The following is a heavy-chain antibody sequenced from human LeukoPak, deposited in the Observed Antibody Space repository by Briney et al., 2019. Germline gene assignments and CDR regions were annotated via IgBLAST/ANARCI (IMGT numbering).Heavy chain of an antibody. V-gene: IGHV7-4-1*02. CDR1: GYTFTRSG. J-gene: IGHJ4*02. D-gene: IGHD3-9*01. CDR3: ARDPSDILTGYPGYYFEF. Sequence: ASVKVSCKASGYTFTRSGLNWARQAPGQGLEWMGWINTNTGNPTYAQAFTGRFVFSLDTSVSTAYLQISSLKAEDTAVYYCARDPSDILTGYPGYYFEFWGQGTLVTVSS. CDR2: INTNTGNP.